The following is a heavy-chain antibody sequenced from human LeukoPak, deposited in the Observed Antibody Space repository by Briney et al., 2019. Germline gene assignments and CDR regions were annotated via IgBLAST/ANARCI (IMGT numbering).Heavy chain of an antibody. CDR3: ARLASSGWSHCDY. Sequence: PSETLSLTCTVSGGSISGYYWSWIRQPPGKGPEWIGYIYYSGSTNYNPSLKSRVTISVDTSKNQFSQKMNSVTAADTAVYYCARLASSGWSHCDYWGQGTLVTVSS. V-gene: IGHV4-59*08. CDR1: GGSISGYY. J-gene: IGHJ4*02. D-gene: IGHD6-19*01. CDR2: IYYSGST.